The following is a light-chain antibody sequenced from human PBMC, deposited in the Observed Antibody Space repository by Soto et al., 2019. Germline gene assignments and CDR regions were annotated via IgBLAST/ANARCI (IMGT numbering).Light chain of an antibody. J-gene: IGKJ1*01. CDR1: QIVTSS. Sequence: EIVFTQSPATLSLSPGDRATLSCRASQIVTSSLAWFQQKPGQAPRLLIYGASIRVTGIPDRFIGSGSGTDFTLTISRLEPEDFAVYYCQHYVTSLTTFGQGTKVDIK. CDR3: QHYVTSLTT. CDR2: GAS. V-gene: IGKV3-20*01.